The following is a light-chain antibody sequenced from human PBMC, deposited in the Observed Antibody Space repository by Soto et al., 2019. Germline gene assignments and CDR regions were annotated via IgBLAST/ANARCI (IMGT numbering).Light chain of an antibody. J-gene: IGLJ1*01. CDR2: DVS. Sequence: QSALTQPASVSGSPGQSITISCTGTSSDVGGYNYVSWYQQHPGKAPKLMIYDVSNRPSGVSNRFSGSKSGNTASLTISGLQAEDEADYYCSSYPRSTPFYVLGTGPTVTVL. CDR3: SSYPRSTPFYV. V-gene: IGLV2-14*01. CDR1: SSDVGGYNY.